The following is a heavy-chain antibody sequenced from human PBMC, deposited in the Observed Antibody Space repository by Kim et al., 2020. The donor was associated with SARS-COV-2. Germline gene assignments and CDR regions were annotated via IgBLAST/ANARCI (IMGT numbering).Heavy chain of an antibody. CDR2: IYYSGNT. Sequence: SETLSLTCTVSGGSLTNHYWSWIRQSPGRGLEWIGYIYYSGNTAYNPSLKSRITISVDMSKNQFSLKVTSVTAADTAVYYCARHWWGFNSYYYGMDVWGQGTTVTVSS. J-gene: IGHJ6*02. CDR1: GGSLTNHY. CDR3: ARHWWGFNSYYYGMDV. V-gene: IGHV4-59*08. D-gene: IGHD2-21*01.